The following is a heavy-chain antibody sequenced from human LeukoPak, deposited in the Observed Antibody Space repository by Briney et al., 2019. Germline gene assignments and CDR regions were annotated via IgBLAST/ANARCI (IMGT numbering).Heavy chain of an antibody. CDR2: ISGSGDRT. V-gene: IGHV3-23*01. CDR3: AKDTAPVTFD. D-gene: IGHD4-11*01. Sequence: GGSLRLSCAASVITFSNYAMSWVRQAPGKGLEWVSAISGSGDRTLYADPVKGRFTISRDNSKNTLYLQMNTLRAEDTAVYFCAKDTAPVTFDWGQGTLVTVSS. CDR1: VITFSNYA. J-gene: IGHJ4*02.